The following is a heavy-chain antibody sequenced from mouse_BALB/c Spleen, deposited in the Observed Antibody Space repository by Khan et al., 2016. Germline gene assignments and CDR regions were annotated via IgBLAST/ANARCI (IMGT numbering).Heavy chain of an antibody. CDR1: GFDFSGYW. D-gene: IGHD1-1*01. Sequence: EVKLLESGGGLVQPGGSLKLSCAASGFDFSGYWMSWVRQAPRKGLEWIGEINPDSRTINYSPSLKDKSTISRDNAKSTLYLQISKVRSEDTALYYCARAGYYGYLAYWGQGTLVSISA. J-gene: IGHJ3*01. V-gene: IGHV4-1*02. CDR2: INPDSRTI. CDR3: ARAGYYGYLAY.